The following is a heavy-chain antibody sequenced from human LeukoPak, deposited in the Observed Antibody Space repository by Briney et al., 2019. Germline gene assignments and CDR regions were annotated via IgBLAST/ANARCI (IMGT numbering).Heavy chain of an antibody. CDR1: GGSISSSSYY. CDR2: IYYSGST. CDR3: ARAAYSGYVNY. D-gene: IGHD5-12*01. J-gene: IGHJ4*02. Sequence: SETLSLTCTVSGGSISSSSYYWGWIRQPPGKGLEWIGSIYYSGSTYYNPSLKSRVTISVDTSKNQFSLKLSSVTAADTAVYYCARAAYSGYVNYWGQGTLVTVSS. V-gene: IGHV4-39*07.